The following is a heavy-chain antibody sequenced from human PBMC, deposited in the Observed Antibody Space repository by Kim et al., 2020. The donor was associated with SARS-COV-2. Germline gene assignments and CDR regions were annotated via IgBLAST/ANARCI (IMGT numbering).Heavy chain of an antibody. V-gene: IGHV3-11*01. Sequence: GGSLRLSCAASGFSFSDYYMNWFRQAPGKGLEWVSYIRSGGTTIYYADSVKGRFTISRDDAKNSLYLQMNSLGVEDTAIYYCATVQGKVYWGQGALVTVSS. CDR1: GFSFSDYY. CDR2: IRSGGTTI. CDR3: ATVQGKVY. J-gene: IGHJ4*02.